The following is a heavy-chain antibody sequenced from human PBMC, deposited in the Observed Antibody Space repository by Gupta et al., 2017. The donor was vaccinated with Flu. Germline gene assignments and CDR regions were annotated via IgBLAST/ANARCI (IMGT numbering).Heavy chain of an antibody. CDR1: GGSISRGGYY. Sequence: QVQLQESGPGLVKPSQTLSLSCIVSGGSISRGGYYWSWIRQHPGKGLEWIGYIYYSGSTYYNPSLKSRVTISVDTSKNQFSLKLSSVTAADTAVYYCARVVKTYYYDRSGYSTEYFQHWGQGTLVTVSS. CDR3: ARVVKTYYYDRSGYSTEYFQH. CDR2: IYYSGST. V-gene: IGHV4-31*03. D-gene: IGHD3-22*01. J-gene: IGHJ1*01.